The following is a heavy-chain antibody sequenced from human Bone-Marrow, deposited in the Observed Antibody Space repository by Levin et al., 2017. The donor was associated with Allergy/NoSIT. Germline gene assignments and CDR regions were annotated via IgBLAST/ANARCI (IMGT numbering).Heavy chain of an antibody. D-gene: IGHD5-24*01. CDR1: GGTFDTYG. CDR3: ARTLPPKRDGYTFDF. Sequence: SVKVSCKAPGGTFDTYGISWVRQAPGQGLEWMGGILPISGATNFAQKFQDRVTLTADGSTDTAYMELIRLTSDDTGVYYCARTLPPKRDGYTFDFWGQGTLVTVSS. CDR2: ILPISGAT. J-gene: IGHJ4*02. V-gene: IGHV1-69*13.